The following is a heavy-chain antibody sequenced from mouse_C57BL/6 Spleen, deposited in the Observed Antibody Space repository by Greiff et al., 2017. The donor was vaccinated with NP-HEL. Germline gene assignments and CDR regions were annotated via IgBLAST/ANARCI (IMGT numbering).Heavy chain of an antibody. J-gene: IGHJ1*03. CDR3: TGSYYYGSSRYWYFDV. V-gene: IGHV6-3*01. CDR1: GFTFSNYW. D-gene: IGHD1-1*01. CDR2: IRLKSDNYAT. Sequence: EVKLVESGGGLVQPGGSMKLSCVASGFTFSNYWMNWVRQSPEKGLEWVAQIRLKSDNYATHYAESVKGRFTISRDDSKSSVYLQMNNLRAEDTGIYYCTGSYYYGSSRYWYFDVWGTGTTVTVSS.